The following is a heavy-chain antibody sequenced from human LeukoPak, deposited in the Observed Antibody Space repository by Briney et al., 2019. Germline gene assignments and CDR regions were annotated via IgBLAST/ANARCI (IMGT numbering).Heavy chain of an antibody. Sequence: AQTLSLTWTVSCGSQHRSGYYWRCMRPPPGKAVVWLGYLFYSGSIFYNPSLKSRVTMSLDTSKNQFSLKRSSVSASDTAVYCCASFSGAPDYWGQGTLVTVAS. CDR3: ASFSGAPDY. CDR1: CGSQHRSGYY. D-gene: IGHD1-26*01. J-gene: IGHJ4*02. V-gene: IGHV4-31*02. CDR2: LFYSGSI.